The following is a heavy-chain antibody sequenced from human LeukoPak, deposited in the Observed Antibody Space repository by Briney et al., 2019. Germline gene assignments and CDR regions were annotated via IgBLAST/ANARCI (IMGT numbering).Heavy chain of an antibody. CDR2: ISPDGNRE. Sequence: PGGSLRLPCAAPGFTFSIFGIHWVRQAPGKGLEWVAAISPDGNREYYTESVKGRFTVSRDNSNNMIYLQINSLRGEDSAVYYCAKINNVDDFWGQGTLVTVSS. D-gene: IGHD1/OR15-1a*01. J-gene: IGHJ4*02. V-gene: IGHV3-30*18. CDR3: AKINNVDDF. CDR1: GFTFSIFG.